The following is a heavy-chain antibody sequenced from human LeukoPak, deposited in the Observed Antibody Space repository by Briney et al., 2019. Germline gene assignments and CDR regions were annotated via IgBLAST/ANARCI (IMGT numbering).Heavy chain of an antibody. CDR2: IDWDDDK. D-gene: IGHD2-21*01. CDR1: GFSLSTSGMC. V-gene: IGHV2-70*01. Sequence: ESGPALVKPTQTLTLTCTFSGFSLSTSGMCVSWIRQPPGKALEWPALIDWDDDKYYSTSLKTRLTISKDTSKNQVVLTMTNMDPVDTATYYCARMGCGGDRGDAFDIWGQGTMVTVSS. CDR3: ARMGCGGDRGDAFDI. J-gene: IGHJ3*02.